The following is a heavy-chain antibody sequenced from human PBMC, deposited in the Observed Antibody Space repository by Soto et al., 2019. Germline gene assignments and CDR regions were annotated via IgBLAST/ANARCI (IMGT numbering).Heavy chain of an antibody. V-gene: IGHV4-34*01. CDR2: INHVGGT. D-gene: IGHD3-16*01. Sequence: PSETLSLTCAVYGGFLSESYWTWIRQPPGKGLEWIGEINHVGGTNYNPSLKSRVTMSVDTSQNQFSLRLTSVTAADTAMYFCVRIRYQLPSSVLWLDPWGPGTPVTVSS. J-gene: IGHJ5*02. CDR3: VRIRYQLPSSVLWLDP. CDR1: GGFLSESY.